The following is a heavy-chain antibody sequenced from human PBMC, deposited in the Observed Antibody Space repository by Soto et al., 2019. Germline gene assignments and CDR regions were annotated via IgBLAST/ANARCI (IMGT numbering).Heavy chain of an antibody. CDR1: GGSISSNSYY. D-gene: IGHD6-25*01. V-gene: IGHV4-39*01. CDR3: ARRLFSGIGPSHIDY. Sequence: QLQLQESGPGLVKPSETLSLTCTVSGGSISSNSYYWGWIRQPPGKGLEWIGCIHYSGSTYYNPSLRSRVTSSVDTSKNQFSLKVSSVTAADTAVYYCARRLFSGIGPSHIDYWGQGTLVTVSS. CDR2: IHYSGST. J-gene: IGHJ4*02.